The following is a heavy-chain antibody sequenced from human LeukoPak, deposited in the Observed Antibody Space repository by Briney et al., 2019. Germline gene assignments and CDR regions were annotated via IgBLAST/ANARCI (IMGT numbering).Heavy chain of an antibody. CDR2: INPSGGST. CDR3: ARAPVSYDFGTVIPLDAFDI. V-gene: IGHV1-46*01. J-gene: IGHJ3*02. CDR1: GYTFTSYY. D-gene: IGHD3-3*01. Sequence: GASVKLSCKASGYTFTSYYMNWVRQAPGQGLEWMGIINPSGGSTSYAQKLQGRVTMTRDTSTSTVYMELSSLTSEHTAVYYCARAPVSYDFGTVIPLDAFDIWGQGTMVTVSS.